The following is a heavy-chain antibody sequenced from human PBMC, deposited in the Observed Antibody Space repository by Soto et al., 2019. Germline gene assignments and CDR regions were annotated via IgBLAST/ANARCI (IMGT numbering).Heavy chain of an antibody. CDR1: GGSISSYY. J-gene: IGHJ6*03. CDR2: IYYSGST. D-gene: IGHD3-10*01. Sequence: SETLSLTCTVSGGSISSYYWSWIRQPPGKGLEWIGYIYYSGSTNYNPSLKSRVTISVDTSKNQFSLKLSSVTAADTAVYYCARHNGGDDTMVRGVRYYYYYMEVWGKGTTVTLSS. V-gene: IGHV4-59*08. CDR3: ARHNGGDDTMVRGVRYYYYYMEV.